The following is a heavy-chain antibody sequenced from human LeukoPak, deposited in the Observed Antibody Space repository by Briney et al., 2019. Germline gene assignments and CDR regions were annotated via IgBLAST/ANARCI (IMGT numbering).Heavy chain of an antibody. Sequence: GSLRLSCAASGFTFSSYAMSWVRQPPGKGLEWIGEINHSGSTNYNPSLKSRVTISVDTSKNQFSLKLSSVTAADTAVYYCARGRRGYSSGWYFFYCGQGTLVTVSS. V-gene: IGHV4-34*01. CDR1: GFTFSSYA. CDR2: INHSGST. D-gene: IGHD6-19*01. J-gene: IGHJ4*02. CDR3: ARGRRGYSSGWYFFY.